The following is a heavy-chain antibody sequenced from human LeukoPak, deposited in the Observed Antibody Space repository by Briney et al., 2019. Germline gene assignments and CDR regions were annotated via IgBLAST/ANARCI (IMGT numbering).Heavy chain of an antibody. V-gene: IGHV4-39*07. CDR1: GGSIGSSDYY. CDR2: IYYSGKT. Sequence: SETLSLTCTVSGGSIGSSDYYWGWIRQPPGKGLEWIGSIYYSGKTYYKMSLKSRVTISEDTSKNQFSLKLSSVTAADTAVYYCARFQEADTGIVGATQVRVDGSDAFDIWGQGTMVTVSS. D-gene: IGHD1-26*01. CDR3: ARFQEADTGIVGATQVRVDGSDAFDI. J-gene: IGHJ3*02.